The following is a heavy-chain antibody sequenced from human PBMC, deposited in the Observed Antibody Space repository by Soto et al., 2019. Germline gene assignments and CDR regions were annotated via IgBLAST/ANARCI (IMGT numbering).Heavy chain of an antibody. V-gene: IGHV1-46*01. D-gene: IGHD3-22*01. Sequence: ASVKVSCKASGYTFTRYYIHWVRQAPGQGLEGMGIINPSDDATSYAEKFQGRLTMTKDTSTSTVYMEMSSLRSEDTAVYYCARDLTREGDYYDRSGYYLDYWGQGTLVTVSS. CDR1: GYTFTRYY. J-gene: IGHJ4*02. CDR3: ARDLTREGDYYDRSGYYLDY. CDR2: INPSDDAT.